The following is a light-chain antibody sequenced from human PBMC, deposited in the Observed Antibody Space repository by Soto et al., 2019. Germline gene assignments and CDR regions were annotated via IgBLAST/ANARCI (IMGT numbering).Light chain of an antibody. CDR1: SSNIGDNY. V-gene: IGLV1-51*01. CDR2: DND. CDR3: GTWDSSLSVAV. Sequence: QCELTQPPSVSAAAGQKVTISCSGSSSNIGDNYVSWYQQVPGTAPKLLIYDNDQRSSGTPDRFSAYKSGTSATLGITGLQTGDEADYYCGTWDSSLSVAVLGGGTQLTVL. J-gene: IGLJ7*01.